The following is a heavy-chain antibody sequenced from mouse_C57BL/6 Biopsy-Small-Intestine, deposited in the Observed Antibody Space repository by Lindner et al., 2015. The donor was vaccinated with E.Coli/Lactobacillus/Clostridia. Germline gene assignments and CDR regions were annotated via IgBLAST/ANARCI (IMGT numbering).Heavy chain of an antibody. J-gene: IGHJ1*03. Sequence: VQLQESGAELARPGTSVKMSCRASGYTFSNFWIGWAKQRPGHGLEWIGNIYPGGGYTNYNEKFKGKATLTADKSSSTAYMQFSSLTSGDSAIYYCARSESYSNFWYFDVWGTGTTVTVSS. D-gene: IGHD2-5*01. CDR1: GYTFSNFW. V-gene: IGHV1-63*01. CDR3: ARSESYSNFWYFDV. CDR2: IYPGGGYT.